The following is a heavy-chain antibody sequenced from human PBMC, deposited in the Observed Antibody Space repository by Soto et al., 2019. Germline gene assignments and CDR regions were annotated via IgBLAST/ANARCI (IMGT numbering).Heavy chain of an antibody. V-gene: IGHV4-4*02. Sequence: PSETLSLTCAVSSGSISSSNWWSWVRQPPGKGLEWIGEIYHSGSTNYNPSLKSRVTISVDKSKNQSSLKLSSVTAADTAVYYCARASPYCSSTSCYYYYYMDVWGKGTTVTVSS. CDR1: SGSISSSNW. J-gene: IGHJ6*03. D-gene: IGHD2-2*01. CDR3: ARASPYCSSTSCYYYYYMDV. CDR2: IYHSGST.